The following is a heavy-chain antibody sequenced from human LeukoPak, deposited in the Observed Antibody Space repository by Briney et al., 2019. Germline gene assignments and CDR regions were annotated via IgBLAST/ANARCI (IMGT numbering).Heavy chain of an antibody. Sequence: SVKVSCKASGGTFSSYAISWVRQAPGQGLEWMGGIIPIFGTANYAQKFQGRVTITADESTSTAYMELSSLRSEDTAVYYCATSLKFPFIMGATVYFDYWGQGTLVTVSS. CDR3: ATSLKFPFIMGATVYFDY. CDR2: IIPIFGTA. D-gene: IGHD1-26*01. J-gene: IGHJ4*02. V-gene: IGHV1-69*13. CDR1: GGTFSSYA.